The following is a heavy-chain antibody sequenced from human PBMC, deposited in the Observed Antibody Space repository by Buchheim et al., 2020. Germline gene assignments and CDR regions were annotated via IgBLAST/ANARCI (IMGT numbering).Heavy chain of an antibody. Sequence: QVQLVESGGGVVQPGRSLRLSCAASGFTFSSYGMHWVRQAPGKGLEWVAVISYDGSNKYYADSVKGRFTISRDNSKNTLYLQMNSLRAEDTAVYYCAKEAAGDYADYWGQGTL. J-gene: IGHJ4*02. CDR1: GFTFSSYG. CDR2: ISYDGSNK. D-gene: IGHD4-17*01. V-gene: IGHV3-30*18. CDR3: AKEAAGDYADY.